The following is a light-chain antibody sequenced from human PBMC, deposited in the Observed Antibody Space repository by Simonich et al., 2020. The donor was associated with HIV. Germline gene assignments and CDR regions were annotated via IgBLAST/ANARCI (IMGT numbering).Light chain of an antibody. J-gene: IGKJ1*01. Sequence: DIVMTQSPDSLAVSLGERATLTCKSSQSVLYSSNNKNYLAWYQQKPGQPPKLLIYWAAPRQSGVPDRFSGSGSGTDFTLTISSLQAEDVAVYYCQQYYSTPWTFGQGTKVEIK. CDR3: QQYYSTPWT. CDR2: WAA. CDR1: QSVLYSSNNKNY. V-gene: IGKV4-1*01.